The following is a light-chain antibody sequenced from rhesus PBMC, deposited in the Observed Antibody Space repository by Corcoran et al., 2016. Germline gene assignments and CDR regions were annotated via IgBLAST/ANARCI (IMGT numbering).Light chain of an antibody. J-gene: IGKJ1*01. V-gene: IGKV1-94*01. CDR3: LQDYTTPWT. CDR2: AAS. CDR1: QGINKE. Sequence: DIQMTQSPSSLSASVGDRVTVTCRASQGINKELSWYQQKPGKAPTLRIYAASNLQTGVSSRFSGSGSGTDFNLTISSLQPEDVATYYCLQDYTTPWTFGRGTKVEIK.